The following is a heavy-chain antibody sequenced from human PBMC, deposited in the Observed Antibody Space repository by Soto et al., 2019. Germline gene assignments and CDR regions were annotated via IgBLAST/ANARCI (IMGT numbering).Heavy chain of an antibody. J-gene: IGHJ2*01. CDR2: ISSSSSYI. D-gene: IGHD3-22*01. Sequence: PGGSLRLSCAASGFTFSSYSMNWVRQAPGKGLEWVSSISSSSSYIYYADSVKGRFTISRDNAKNSLYPQMNSLRAEDTAVYYCAGDPHYYDSSGPALGWYFDLWGRGTLVTVSS. CDR3: AGDPHYYDSSGPALGWYFDL. CDR1: GFTFSSYS. V-gene: IGHV3-21*01.